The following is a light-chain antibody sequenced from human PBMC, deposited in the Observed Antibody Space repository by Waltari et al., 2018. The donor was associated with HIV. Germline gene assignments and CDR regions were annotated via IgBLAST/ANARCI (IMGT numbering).Light chain of an antibody. V-gene: IGLV1-51*01. CDR1: SSKIGNNY. J-gene: IGLJ2*01. Sequence: QSVLTQSPSVSAAPGQKVTISCSGSSSKIGNNYVSWYQQLPGTAPKLLIYDNNKRPSGIPDRFSGSKSGTSATLGITGLQTGDEADYYCGTWDSSLSAGVFGGGTKLTVL. CDR3: GTWDSSLSAGV. CDR2: DNN.